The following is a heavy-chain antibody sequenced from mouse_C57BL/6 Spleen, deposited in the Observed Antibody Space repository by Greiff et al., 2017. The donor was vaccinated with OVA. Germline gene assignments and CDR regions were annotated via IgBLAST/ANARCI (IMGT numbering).Heavy chain of an antibody. D-gene: IGHD1-1*02. J-gene: IGHJ1*03. V-gene: IGHV1-52*01. CDR3: ARYGVGDWYMDV. CDR2: INPSDSET. CDR1: GYTFTNYC. Sequence: VKLQQPGAELVKPGSSVKLSCKASGYTFTNYCMNWVKQSPLQSLEWIGNINPSDSETSYNQKFKGKATLTVDKSSSTAYMQLRSLTSEDSAVYYCARYGVGDWYMDVWGKGTTVTVSS.